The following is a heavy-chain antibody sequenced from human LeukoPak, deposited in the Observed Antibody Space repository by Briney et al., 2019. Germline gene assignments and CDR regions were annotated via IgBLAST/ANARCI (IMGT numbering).Heavy chain of an antibody. CDR1: GGSISSYY. CDR3: ARSLLDGTDYGMDV. Sequence: SETLSLTCTVSGGSISSYYWSWIRQPPGKGLEWIGYIYYSGSTNYNPSRKSRVTISVDTSKNQFSLKLSSVPAADTAVYYCARSLLDGTDYGMDVWGQGTTVTVSS. CDR2: IYYSGST. V-gene: IGHV4-59*01. J-gene: IGHJ6*02. D-gene: IGHD1-14*01.